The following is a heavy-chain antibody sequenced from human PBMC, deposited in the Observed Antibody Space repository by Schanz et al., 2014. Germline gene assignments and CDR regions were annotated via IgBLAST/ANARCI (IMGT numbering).Heavy chain of an antibody. CDR1: GFIFSGYA. D-gene: IGHD2-2*01. Sequence: QVQLVESGGGVVQPGNSLRLSCAASGFIFSGYAMIWVRQAPGKGLEWVAVITYDGSNKYYADSVKGRFTISKHNSRHTLYLQMDSLRDEDTAVYYCARDRSVGTRQIPFDYWGQGTLVTVSS. CDR2: ITYDGSNK. V-gene: IGHV3-30*04. J-gene: IGHJ4*02. CDR3: ARDRSVGTRQIPFDY.